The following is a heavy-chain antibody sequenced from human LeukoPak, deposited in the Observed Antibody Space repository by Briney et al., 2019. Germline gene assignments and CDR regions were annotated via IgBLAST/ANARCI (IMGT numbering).Heavy chain of an antibody. Sequence: GGSLTLSCAPSGFTFSSYWMSWVRQAPGKGLEWVANIKQDGSEKYYVDSVKGRFTISRDNAKNSLYLQMNSLRAEDTAVYYCARAKGPYYYGMDVWGQGTTVTVSS. CDR2: IKQDGSEK. CDR1: GFTFSSYW. V-gene: IGHV3-7*01. CDR3: ARAKGPYYYGMDV. J-gene: IGHJ6*02.